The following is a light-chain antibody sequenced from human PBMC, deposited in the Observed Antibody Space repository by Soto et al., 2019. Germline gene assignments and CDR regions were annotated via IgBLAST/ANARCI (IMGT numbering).Light chain of an antibody. J-gene: IGKJ1*01. CDR2: GAS. CDR3: EQYGSSPTWT. V-gene: IGKV3-20*01. CDR1: QSVSSNY. Sequence: ESVLTQSPGTLSLSPGERATLSCRASQSVSSNYLAWYQQKPGQAPRLLIYGASTRATGIPDRFSGSGSGTEFTLTISRLEPEDSAVYYCEQYGSSPTWTFGQGTKV.